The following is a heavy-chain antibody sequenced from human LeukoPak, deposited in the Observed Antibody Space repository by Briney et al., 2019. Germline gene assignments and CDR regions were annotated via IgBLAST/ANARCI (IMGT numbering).Heavy chain of an antibody. CDR2: INHSGST. CDR1: GGSFSGYY. J-gene: IGHJ4*02. Sequence: PSETVSLICAVYGGSFSGYYWSWIRQPPGKGPEWIVEINHSGSTNYNPSLKSRVTISVDTSKHQFSPKLSSVTAADTAVYYCASLLTYGDYVSAFDYWGQGTLVTVSS. CDR3: ASLLTYGDYVSAFDY. V-gene: IGHV4-34*01. D-gene: IGHD4-17*01.